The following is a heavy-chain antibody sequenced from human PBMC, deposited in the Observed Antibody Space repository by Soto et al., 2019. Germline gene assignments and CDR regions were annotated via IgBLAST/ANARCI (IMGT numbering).Heavy chain of an antibody. CDR3: ARASSGYDFWSGYYIN. V-gene: IGHV3-53*01. D-gene: IGHD3-3*01. Sequence: GSMRLSCAASGFTVSSNYMSWVRQAPGKGLEWVSVIYSGGSTYHADSVKGRFTISRDNSKNTLYLQMNSLRAEDTAVYYCARASSGYDFWSGYYINWGQGTLVTVPQ. CDR1: GFTVSSNY. CDR2: IYSGGST. J-gene: IGHJ4*02.